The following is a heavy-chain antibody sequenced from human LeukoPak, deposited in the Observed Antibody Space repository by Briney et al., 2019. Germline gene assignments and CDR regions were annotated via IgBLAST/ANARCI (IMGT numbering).Heavy chain of an antibody. CDR2: INPNSGGT. V-gene: IGHV1-2*02. J-gene: IGHJ3*02. CDR1: GYTFSDYY. CDR3: ARGYGPNDAFDI. Sequence: ASVKVSCKTSGYTFSDYYIHWIRQAPGQGLEWVGWINPNSGGTNYAQKFQGRVTMTRDTSISTAYMELSRLRSDDTAVYYCARGYGPNDAFDIWGQGTMVTVSS. D-gene: IGHD4-17*01.